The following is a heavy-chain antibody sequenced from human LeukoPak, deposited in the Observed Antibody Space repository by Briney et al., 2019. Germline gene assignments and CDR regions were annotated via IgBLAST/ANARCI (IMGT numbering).Heavy chain of an antibody. D-gene: IGHD4-11*01. CDR2: SFWTDEK. Sequence: SGPTLVNPTETLTLTCTVSGFSISNARMGVSWIRQPPGKALEGLAHSFWTDEKSYCTSLKSRVTISNDSAECQLRLTMPNMDPVDTATYYCARIRWINYSSSFDYWGQGTLVTVSS. V-gene: IGHV2-26*01. CDR3: ARIRWINYSSSFDY. CDR1: GFSISNARMG. J-gene: IGHJ4*02.